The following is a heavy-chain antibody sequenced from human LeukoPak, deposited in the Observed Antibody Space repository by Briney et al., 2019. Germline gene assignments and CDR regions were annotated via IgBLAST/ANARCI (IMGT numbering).Heavy chain of an antibody. CDR2: MNPNSGNT. CDR1: RHTLTRYD. V-gene: IGHV1-8*01. Sequence: ASVKVSCKASRHTLTRYDINWVRQATGQGLEWMGWMNPNSGNTGYAQKLQGRVTMNRETSISTAYMELSRLRSDDTAVYYCASTNRAAPFDYWGQGTRVTVPS. CDR3: ASTNRAAPFDY. D-gene: IGHD6-6*01. J-gene: IGHJ4*02.